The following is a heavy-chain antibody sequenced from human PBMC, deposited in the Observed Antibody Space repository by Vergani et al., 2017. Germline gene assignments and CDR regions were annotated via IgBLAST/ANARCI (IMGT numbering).Heavy chain of an antibody. CDR3: ARDSSAGKGMDV. V-gene: IGHV3-33*01. J-gene: IGHJ6*02. Sequence: QVQLVESGGGVVQPGRSLRLYCAASGFTFSSYGMHWVRQAPGKGLEWVAGIWYDGSNKYYADSVKGRFTISRDNSKNTLYLQMNSLRAEDTAVYYCARDSSAGKGMDVWGQGTTVTVSS. CDR1: GFTFSSYG. D-gene: IGHD6-13*01. CDR2: IWYDGSNK.